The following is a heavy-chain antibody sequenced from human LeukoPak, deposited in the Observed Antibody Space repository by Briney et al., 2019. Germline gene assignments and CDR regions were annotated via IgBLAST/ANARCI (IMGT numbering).Heavy chain of an antibody. CDR2: IYHSGST. CDR1: GGSISSGGYS. V-gene: IGHV4-30-2*01. J-gene: IGHJ4*02. D-gene: IGHD1-26*01. CDR3: ARTVRELPEIRFDY. Sequence: PSETLSLTCAVSGGSISSGGYSWSWIRQPPGKGLEWIGYIYHSGSTYYNPSLKSRVTISVDRSKNQFSLKLSSVTAADTAVYYCARTVRELPEIRFDYWGQGTLVTVSS.